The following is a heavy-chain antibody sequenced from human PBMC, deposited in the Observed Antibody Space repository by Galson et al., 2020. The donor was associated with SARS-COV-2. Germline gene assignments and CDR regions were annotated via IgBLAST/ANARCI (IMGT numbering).Heavy chain of an antibody. CDR2: IYHSGST. V-gene: IGHV4-4*02. CDR1: GGSISSSNW. Sequence: ASETLSLTCAVSGGSISSSNWWSWVRQPPGKGLEWIGEIYHSGSTNYNPSLKSRVTISVDKSKNQFSLKLSSVTAADTAVYYCASFGREYYDILTGYYVGYWFDPWGQGTLVTVSS. D-gene: IGHD3-9*01. J-gene: IGHJ5*02. CDR3: ASFGREYYDILTGYYVGYWFDP.